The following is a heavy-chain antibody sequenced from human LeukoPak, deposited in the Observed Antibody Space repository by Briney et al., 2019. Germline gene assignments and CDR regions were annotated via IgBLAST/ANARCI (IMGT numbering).Heavy chain of an antibody. CDR2: IYPGNSDI. D-gene: IGHD2-2*01. Sequence: GESLKISCKGSGYSFTSYWISWVRQMPGKGLEWMGGIYPGNSDIAYSPSFQGQVTISADKSVSTAYLHWSSLKASDTAIYYCARHLSSISSCPNYWGQGTLVTVSS. J-gene: IGHJ4*02. V-gene: IGHV5-51*01. CDR3: ARHLSSISSCPNY. CDR1: GYSFTSYW.